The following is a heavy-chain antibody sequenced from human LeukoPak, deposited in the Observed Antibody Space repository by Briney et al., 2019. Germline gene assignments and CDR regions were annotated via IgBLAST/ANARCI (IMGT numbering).Heavy chain of an antibody. CDR2: IYTSGST. D-gene: IGHD2-21*02. CDR1: GGSISTYY. V-gene: IGHV4-4*07. J-gene: IGHJ3*02. CDR3: ARLPGGDSSSVVAFDI. Sequence: KPSETLPLTCVVSGGSISTYYRSWTRPPAGKGLEWIGRIYTSGSTNYNPSFKSRVTMSVDTTKNQFSLNLRSVTAADAAVYYCARLPGGDSSSVVAFDIWGQGTMVTVSS.